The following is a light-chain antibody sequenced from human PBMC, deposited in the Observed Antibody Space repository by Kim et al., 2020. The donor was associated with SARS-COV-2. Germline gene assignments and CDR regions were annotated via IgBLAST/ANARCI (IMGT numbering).Light chain of an antibody. V-gene: IGKV3-15*01. J-gene: IGKJ1*01. CDR2: TAF. Sequence: SLGTTVTLTCRASQILNNNLAWYQQRPGQAPRLLMTTAFSRAPGIPARFSGSGSETEFTLTITSLQSEDFAVYFCQQYNNWPPWTFGQGTKVDIK. CDR1: QILNNN. CDR3: QQYNNWPPWT.